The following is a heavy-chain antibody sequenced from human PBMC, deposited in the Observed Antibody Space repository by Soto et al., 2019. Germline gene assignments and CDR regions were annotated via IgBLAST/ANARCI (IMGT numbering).Heavy chain of an antibody. V-gene: IGHV3-21*06. D-gene: IGHD2-2*01. CDR2: ISSRSTNI. CDR3: AKFTEPGYSSIWYYFEY. CDR1: GFIFSGYS. J-gene: IGHJ4*02. Sequence: PVGSLRLSCVVSGFIFSGYSMAWVRQAPGRGLEWVASISSRSTNIDYADSVKGRFSISRDNANNLVSLQMSSLRGEDTALYYCAKFTEPGYSSIWYYFEYWGQGTPVTVSS.